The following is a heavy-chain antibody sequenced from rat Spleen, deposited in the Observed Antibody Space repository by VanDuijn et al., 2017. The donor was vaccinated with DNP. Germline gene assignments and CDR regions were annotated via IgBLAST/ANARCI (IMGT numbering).Heavy chain of an antibody. CDR1: GYSITTNYK. CDR3: AVQLGVFDY. V-gene: IGHV3-3*01. J-gene: IGHJ2*01. CDR2: INSAGST. Sequence: EVQLQESGPGLVKPSQSLSLTCSVTGYSITTNYKWSWIRKFPGNGLEWMGYINSAGSTNYNPSLKSRFSITRDTSKNQFFLQVNSVATEDTATYYCAVQLGVFDYWGQGVMVTVSS. D-gene: IGHD5-1*01.